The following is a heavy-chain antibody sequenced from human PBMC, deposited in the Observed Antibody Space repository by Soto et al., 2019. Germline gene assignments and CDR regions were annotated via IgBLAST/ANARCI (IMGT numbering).Heavy chain of an antibody. CDR1: GGSITGYY. CDR3: ARVKRRYGTYSSWFDP. CDR2: IFYRGNT. V-gene: IGHV4-59*01. Sequence: LSLTCTVSGGSITGYYWSWIRQPPGKGLEWIGYIFYRGNTLYTPSLKSRVTISVDTSMNQFSLKLSSVTAADTAIYYCARVKRRYGTYSSWFDPWGQGTLVTVSS. D-gene: IGHD1-1*01. J-gene: IGHJ5*02.